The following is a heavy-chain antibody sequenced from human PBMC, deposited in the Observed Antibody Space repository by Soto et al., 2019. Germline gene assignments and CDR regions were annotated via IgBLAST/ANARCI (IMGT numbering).Heavy chain of an antibody. V-gene: IGHV1-8*02. CDR1: GYTFTSYG. CDR2: ISAYSGNT. CDR3: AREVTMIVDN. Sequence: ASVKVSCKASGYTFTSYGISWVRQAPGQGLEWMGWISAYSGNTGYAQKFQGRVTMTRNTSISTAYMELSSLRSEDTAVYYCAREVTMIVDNWGQGTLVTVSS. D-gene: IGHD3-22*01. J-gene: IGHJ4*02.